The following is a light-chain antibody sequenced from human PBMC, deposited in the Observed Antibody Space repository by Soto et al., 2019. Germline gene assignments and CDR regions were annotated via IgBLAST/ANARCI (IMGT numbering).Light chain of an antibody. V-gene: IGKV2-30*01. CDR3: MQGTDWPWT. CDR2: QLS. J-gene: IGKJ1*01. Sequence: DVMMPQSPLSLPVTLGQPASISCRSSQSLVYSDGNTYLNWFQQRPGQSPRRLIYQLSNRDSGVPDRVRGSGSGTDFTLKISRVEAEEVGVYYCMQGTDWPWTFGQGTRVEIK. CDR1: QSLVYSDGNTY.